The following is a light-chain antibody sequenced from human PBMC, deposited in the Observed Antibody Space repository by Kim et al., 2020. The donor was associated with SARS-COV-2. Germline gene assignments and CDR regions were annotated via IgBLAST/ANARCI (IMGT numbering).Light chain of an antibody. V-gene: IGKV3-20*01. CDR1: QSVSSSY. Sequence: LSPGERATISCRASQSVSSSYLAWYQQKPGQAPRLLIYGASSRATGIPDRFSGSGSGTDFTLTISRLEPEDFAVYYCQQYGSSPTFGPGAKVDIK. CDR2: GAS. CDR3: QQYGSSPT. J-gene: IGKJ3*01.